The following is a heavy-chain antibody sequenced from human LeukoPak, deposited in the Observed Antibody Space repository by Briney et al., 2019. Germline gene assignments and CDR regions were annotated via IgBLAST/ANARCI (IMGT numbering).Heavy chain of an antibody. V-gene: IGHV3-23*01. Sequence: PGGSLRLSCAASGFTFSSYSMNWVRQAPGRGLEWVSAISGSGGSTYYADSVKGRFTISRDNSKNTLYLQMNSLRAEDTAVYYCAKGYSYYYYYGMDVWGQGTTVTVSS. CDR1: GFTFSSYS. J-gene: IGHJ6*02. CDR2: ISGSGGST. D-gene: IGHD5-18*01. CDR3: AKGYSYYYYYGMDV.